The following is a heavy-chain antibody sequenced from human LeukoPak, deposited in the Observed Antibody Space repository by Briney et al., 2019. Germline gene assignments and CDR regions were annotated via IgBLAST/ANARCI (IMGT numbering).Heavy chain of an antibody. V-gene: IGHV3-7*01. J-gene: IGHJ4*02. CDR2: IKQGGSEK. CDR3: AREAYSSSCVDY. D-gene: IGHD6-13*01. Sequence: GGSLRLSCAASGFTFSSCWMSWVRQAPGKGLEWVANIKQGGSEKYYVDSVKGRFTISRDSAKNSLYLQMNSLRAEDTAVYYCAREAYSSSCVDYWGQGTLVTVSS. CDR1: GFTFSSCW.